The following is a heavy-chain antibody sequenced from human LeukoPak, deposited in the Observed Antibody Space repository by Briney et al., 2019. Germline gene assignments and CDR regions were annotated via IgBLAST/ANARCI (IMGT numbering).Heavy chain of an antibody. CDR3: AKFPGYYYYYMDV. CDR1: GFTVSSNY. Sequence: GGSLRLSCAASGFTVSSNYMNWVRQAPGKGLEWVSAISGSGGSTYYADSVKGRFTISRDNSKNTLYLQMNSLRAEDTAVYYCAKFPGYYYYYMDVWGKGTTVTVSS. D-gene: IGHD7-27*01. V-gene: IGHV3-23*01. CDR2: ISGSGGST. J-gene: IGHJ6*03.